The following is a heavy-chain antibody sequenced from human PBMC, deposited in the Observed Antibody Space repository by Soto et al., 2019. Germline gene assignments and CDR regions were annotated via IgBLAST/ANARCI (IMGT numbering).Heavy chain of an antibody. CDR2: ISGSGGST. J-gene: IGHJ4*02. CDR1: GFTFSSYA. V-gene: IGHV3-23*01. Sequence: EVQLLESGGGLVQPGGSLRLSCAASGFTFSSYAMSWVRQAPGKGLEWVSAISGSGGSTYYAVSVKGRFTISRDNSKNTLYLQMNSLGAEDTAVYYCAKWITMIEASFDYWGQGTLVTVSS. CDR3: AKWITMIEASFDY. D-gene: IGHD3-22*01.